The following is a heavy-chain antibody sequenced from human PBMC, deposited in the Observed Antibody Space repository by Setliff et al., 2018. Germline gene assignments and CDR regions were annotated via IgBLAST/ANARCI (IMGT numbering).Heavy chain of an antibody. J-gene: IGHJ4*02. D-gene: IGHD6-19*01. V-gene: IGHV4-34*12. Sequence: SETLSLTCAVYGGSFSGYYWSWIRQPPGKRLEWIGEIIHSGSTNYNPSLKSRVTISMDTSKNQFSLKLSSVTAADTAVYYCARFSGSGWSYFDYWGQGTLVTVSS. CDR1: GGSFSGYY. CDR2: IIHSGST. CDR3: ARFSGSGWSYFDY.